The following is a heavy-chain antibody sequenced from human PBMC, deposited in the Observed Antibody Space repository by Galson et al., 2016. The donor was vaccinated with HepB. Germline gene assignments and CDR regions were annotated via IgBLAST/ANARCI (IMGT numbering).Heavy chain of an antibody. J-gene: IGHJ4*01. V-gene: IGHV3-9*01. CDR3: ATISTGDYYFNY. CDR2: ISWSGANI. Sequence: SLRLSCAVSGFTFDNYAMHWVRQAPGKGLEWVSGISWSGANIGYADSVKGRFTISRDNSKNSLFLQMDSLRTEDTAFYYCATISTGDYYFNYWGHGTLVTVSS. CDR1: GFTFDNYA. D-gene: IGHD2-21*02.